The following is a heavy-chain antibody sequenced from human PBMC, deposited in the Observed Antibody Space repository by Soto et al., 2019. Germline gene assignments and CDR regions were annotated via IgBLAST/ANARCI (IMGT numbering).Heavy chain of an antibody. D-gene: IGHD3-22*01. Sequence: PGESLKISCKGSGYSFTSYWIGWVRQMPGKGLEWMGIIYPGDSDTRYSPSFQGQVTISADKSISTAYLQWSSLKASDTAMYYCARLNDSSGYYRDDAFDIWGQGTMVT. V-gene: IGHV5-51*01. CDR3: ARLNDSSGYYRDDAFDI. CDR1: GYSFTSYW. CDR2: IYPGDSDT. J-gene: IGHJ3*02.